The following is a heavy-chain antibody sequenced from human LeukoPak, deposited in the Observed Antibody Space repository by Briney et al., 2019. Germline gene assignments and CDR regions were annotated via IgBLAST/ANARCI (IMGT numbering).Heavy chain of an antibody. J-gene: IGHJ5*02. D-gene: IGHD3-10*01. CDR1: GGSISSGSYY. V-gene: IGHV4-61*01. CDR3: ARGSVRGEFDP. Sequence: PSETLSLTCTVSGGSISSGSYYWSWIRQPPGKGLEWIGYIYYSGSTNYNPSLKSRVTISVDTSKNQFSLKLSSVTAADTAVYSCARGSVRGEFDPWGQGTLVTVSS. CDR2: IYYSGST.